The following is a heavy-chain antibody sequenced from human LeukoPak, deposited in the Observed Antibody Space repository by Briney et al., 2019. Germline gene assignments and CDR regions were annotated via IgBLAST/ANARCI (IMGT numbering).Heavy chain of an antibody. D-gene: IGHD1-26*01. CDR1: GYTFTSYD. Sequence: GASVKVSCKASGYTFTSYDINWVRQATGQGLEWMGWMNPNSGNTGYAQKFQGRVTMTRNTSISTAYMELSSLRSEDTAVYYCARTSDSGSYLDYYFDYWGQGTLVIVSS. CDR2: MNPNSGNT. V-gene: IGHV1-8*01. J-gene: IGHJ4*02. CDR3: ARTSDSGSYLDYYFDY.